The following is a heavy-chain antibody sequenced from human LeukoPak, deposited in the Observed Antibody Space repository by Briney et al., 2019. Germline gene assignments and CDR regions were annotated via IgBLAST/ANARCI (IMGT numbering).Heavy chain of an antibody. CDR2: INSNSGGT. Sequence: ASVKVSCKASGYTFTSYYMHWVRQAPGQGLEWMGRINSNSGGTNYAQKFQGRVTMTRDTSISTAYMELSRLRSDDTAVYYCARDLKFGYSSSWYTYWGQGTLVTVSS. CDR3: ARDLKFGYSSSWYTY. CDR1: GYTFTSYY. D-gene: IGHD6-13*01. V-gene: IGHV1-2*06. J-gene: IGHJ4*02.